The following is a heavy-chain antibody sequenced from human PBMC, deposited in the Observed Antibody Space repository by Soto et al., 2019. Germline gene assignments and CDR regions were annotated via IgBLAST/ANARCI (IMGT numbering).Heavy chain of an antibody. Sequence: ASVKVSCKASGYTLTGYYMHWVRQAPGQGLEWMGWINPNSGGTNYAQKFQGWVTMTRDTSISTAYMELSRLRSDDTAVYYCARAGYSSSWYYIDYWGQGTLVTVSS. V-gene: IGHV1-2*04. D-gene: IGHD6-13*01. CDR3: ARAGYSSSWYYIDY. CDR2: INPNSGGT. J-gene: IGHJ4*02. CDR1: GYTLTGYY.